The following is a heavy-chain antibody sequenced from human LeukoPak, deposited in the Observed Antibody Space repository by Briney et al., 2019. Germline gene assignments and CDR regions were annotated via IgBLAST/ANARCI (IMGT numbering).Heavy chain of an antibody. V-gene: IGHV1-8*01. CDR2: MNPNSGNT. CDR1: GYTFTSYD. J-gene: IGHJ4*02. Sequence: ASVKVSCKASGYTFTSYDINWVRQATGQGLEWMGWMNPNSGNTGYAQKFQGRVTMTRNTSISTAYMELSSLRSEDTAVYYCARDRGMVVIAYFGYWGQGTLVTVSS. CDR3: ARDRGMVVIAYFGY. D-gene: IGHD2-21*01.